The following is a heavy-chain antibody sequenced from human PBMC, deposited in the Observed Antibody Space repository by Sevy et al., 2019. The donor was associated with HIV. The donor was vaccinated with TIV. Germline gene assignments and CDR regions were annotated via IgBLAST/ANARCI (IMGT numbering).Heavy chain of an antibody. CDR3: ARDESYDMLTGYFGAFDI. Sequence: GGSLRLSCAASGFTFSSYGMHWVRQAPGKGLEWVAVIWYDGSNKYYADSVKGRFTISRDNSKNTLYLQINSLRAEDTAVYYCARDESYDMLTGYFGAFDIWGQGTMVTVSS. J-gene: IGHJ3*02. CDR1: GFTFSSYG. D-gene: IGHD3-9*01. V-gene: IGHV3-33*01. CDR2: IWYDGSNK.